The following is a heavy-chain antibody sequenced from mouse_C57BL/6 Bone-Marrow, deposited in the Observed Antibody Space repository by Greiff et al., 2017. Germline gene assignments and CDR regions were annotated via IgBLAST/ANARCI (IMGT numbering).Heavy chain of an antibody. V-gene: IGHV1-39*01. CDR1: GYSFADYN. CDR3: ARWRITTVVATDY. Sequence: VQLKQSGPELVKPGASVKISCKASGYSFADYNMNWVKQSNGKSLEWIGVINPNYGTTSYNQKFKGKATLTVDQSSSTAYMQLNSLTSEDSAVYYCARWRITTVVATDYWGQGTTLTVSS. D-gene: IGHD1-1*01. CDR2: INPNYGTT. J-gene: IGHJ2*01.